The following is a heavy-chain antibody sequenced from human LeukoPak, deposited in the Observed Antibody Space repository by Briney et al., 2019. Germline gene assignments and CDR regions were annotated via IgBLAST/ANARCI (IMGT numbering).Heavy chain of an antibody. CDR1: GYTFTTHW. D-gene: IGHD2-21*01. CDR2: IFPGDSDT. CDR3: ARRIYGDYLDYFDF. Sequence: GESLKISCEGFGYTFTTHWIGWVRQMLGKGLEWMGIIFPGDSDTRYSPSFQGQVTISVDKSVNTAYLQWSSLKASDTAIYYCARRIYGDYLDYFDFWGQGSLVTVSS. V-gene: IGHV5-51*01. J-gene: IGHJ4*02.